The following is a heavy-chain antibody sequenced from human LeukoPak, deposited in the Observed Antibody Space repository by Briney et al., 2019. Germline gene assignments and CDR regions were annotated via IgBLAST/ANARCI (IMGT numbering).Heavy chain of an antibody. CDR2: ISGSGTTT. V-gene: IGHV3-23*01. J-gene: IGHJ4*02. Sequence: GGSLRLSCAASGFMFTDHALSWVRQAPGKGREWVSSISGSGTTTYYAEAVRGRFTISRDNSKKTVYLQMNSLRADDTALYYCARVLTLWFGALDYWGQGRMVSV. D-gene: IGHD3-10*01. CDR3: ARVLTLWFGALDY. CDR1: GFMFTDHA.